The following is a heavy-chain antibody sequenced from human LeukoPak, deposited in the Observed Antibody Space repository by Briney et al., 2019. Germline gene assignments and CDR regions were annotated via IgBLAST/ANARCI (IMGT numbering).Heavy chain of an antibody. CDR2: VSSSGSTI. CDR3: AKARGASDSSPDY. Sequence: GGSLRLSCAASGFTFSDYYMSWIRQAPGKGLEWVSYVSSSGSTIYYADSVKGRFTISRDNSKNTLFLQMNSLRAEDTAVHYCAKARGASDSSPDYWGQGTLVTVSS. D-gene: IGHD2-15*01. V-gene: IGHV3-11*01. CDR1: GFTFSDYY. J-gene: IGHJ4*02.